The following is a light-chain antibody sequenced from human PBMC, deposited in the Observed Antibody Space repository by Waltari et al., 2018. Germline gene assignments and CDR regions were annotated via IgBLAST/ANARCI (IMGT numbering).Light chain of an antibody. CDR2: AAS. V-gene: IGKV1-9*01. CDR1: QGISNY. CDR3: QELDTYPQSLT. J-gene: IGKJ4*01. Sequence: DIQLTQSPSFLSAPIGDRVTITCRASQGISNYLAWYQQKPGTAPKLLIYAASTLQSGVPSRFSGSGSGTEFTLTVSSLQPEDFATYYCQELDTYPQSLTFGGGTKVEI.